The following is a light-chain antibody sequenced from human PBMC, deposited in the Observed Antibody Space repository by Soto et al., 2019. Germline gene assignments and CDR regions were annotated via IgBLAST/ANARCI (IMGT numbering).Light chain of an antibody. Sequence: EIVLTQSPGTVSLSPGERATLSCRASPSVSSNYFAWYQQKPGQAPRLLIYGESSRATGIPDRFSGSGSGTDFTLTISRLEPEDFSVYYCEQDGGLPRTFGQGTKVEIK. V-gene: IGKV3-20*01. CDR1: PSVSSNY. CDR2: GES. J-gene: IGKJ1*01. CDR3: EQDGGLPRT.